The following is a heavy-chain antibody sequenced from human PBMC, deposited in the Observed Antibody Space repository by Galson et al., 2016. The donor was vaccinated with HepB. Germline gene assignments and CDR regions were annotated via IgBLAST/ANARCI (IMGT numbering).Heavy chain of an antibody. CDR3: AHSYRNGWYGFDY. J-gene: IGHJ4*02. CDR1: GFSLTTSGVG. Sequence: PALVKPTQTLTLTCRFSGFSLTTSGVGVGWIRQPPGKALEWLAPIYWDDDKRYRQPLKSRLTITKDTSKTQVVLTMTNMDTVDTDTYDCAHSYRNGWYGFDYWGQGTLVTVSS. D-gene: IGHD6-19*01. CDR2: IYWDDDK. V-gene: IGHV2-5*02.